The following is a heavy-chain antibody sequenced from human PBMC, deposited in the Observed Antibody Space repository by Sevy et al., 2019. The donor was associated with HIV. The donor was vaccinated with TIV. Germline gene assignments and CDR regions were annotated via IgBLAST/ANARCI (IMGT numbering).Heavy chain of an antibody. D-gene: IGHD3-22*01. CDR2: IFSGGNT. V-gene: IGHV3-66*01. J-gene: IGHJ2*01. Sequence: GGSLRLSCAASGFTVSGNYMSWVRQAPGKGLEWVSGIFSGGNTHFADSVKGRFTISRDNSKNTLSLQMNGLSAEDTAVYYCARAVEDYSDSSAWDWYFDLWGRGTLVTVSS. CDR1: GFTVSGNY. CDR3: ARAVEDYSDSSAWDWYFDL.